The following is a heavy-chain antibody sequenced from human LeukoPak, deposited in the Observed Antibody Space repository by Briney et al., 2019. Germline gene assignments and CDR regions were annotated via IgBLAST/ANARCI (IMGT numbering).Heavy chain of an antibody. CDR1: GFTFSSYT. J-gene: IGHJ5*01. V-gene: IGHV3-21*01. CDR3: VRGWFDF. CDR2: ISSGSGYI. Sequence: PGGSLRLSCATSGFTFSSYTMDWVRQAPGKGLEWVSSISSGSGYIKYAGSVKGRFTISRDNAENSVFLLMSSLIVDDTALYYCVRGWFDFWGQGTPVTVSS.